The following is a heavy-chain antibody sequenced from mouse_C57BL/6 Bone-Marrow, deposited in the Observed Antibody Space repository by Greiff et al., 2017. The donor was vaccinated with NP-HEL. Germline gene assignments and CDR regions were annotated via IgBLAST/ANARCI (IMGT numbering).Heavy chain of an antibody. Sequence: VQLQQSGAELVKPGASVKISCKASGYTFTDYYINWVKQRPGQGLEWIGKIGPGSGSTYYNEKFKGKATLTADKSSSTAYMQLSSLTSEDSAVYFCARWTHYYGSSYEGYAMDYWGQGTSVTVSS. CDR3: ARWTHYYGSSYEGYAMDY. D-gene: IGHD1-1*01. CDR1: GYTFTDYY. CDR2: IGPGSGST. V-gene: IGHV1-77*01. J-gene: IGHJ4*01.